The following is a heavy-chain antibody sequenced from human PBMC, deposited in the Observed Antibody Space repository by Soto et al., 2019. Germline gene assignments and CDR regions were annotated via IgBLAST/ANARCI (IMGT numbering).Heavy chain of an antibody. CDR2: ISYDGSNK. J-gene: IGHJ4*02. CDR1: GFTLSSYG. CDR3: AKDHNWNDHGGFDY. Sequence: GGSLRLSCAASGFTLSSYGMHWVRQAPGKGLEWVAVISYDGSNKYYADSVKGRFTISRDNSKNTLYLQMNSLRAEDTAVYYCAKDHNWNDHGGFDYWGQGTLVTVSS. V-gene: IGHV3-30*18. D-gene: IGHD1-1*01.